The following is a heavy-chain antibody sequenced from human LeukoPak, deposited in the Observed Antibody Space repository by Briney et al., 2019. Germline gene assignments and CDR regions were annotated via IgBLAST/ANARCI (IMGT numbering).Heavy chain of an antibody. CDR3: ARHFVVVTATSLDFDY. D-gene: IGHD2-21*02. Sequence: ASVKVSCKTSGYTFTSYGISWLRQAPGQRLEWMGWISAYNGNTNYAQKLQGRVTMTTDTSTTTAYMELRSLRSDDTAVYYCARHFVVVTATSLDFDYWGQGTLVTVSS. J-gene: IGHJ4*02. CDR2: ISAYNGNT. V-gene: IGHV1-18*01. CDR1: GYTFTSYG.